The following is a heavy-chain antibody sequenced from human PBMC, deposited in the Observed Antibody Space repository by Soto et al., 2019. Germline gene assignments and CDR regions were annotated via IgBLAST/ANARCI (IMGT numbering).Heavy chain of an antibody. Sequence: QVQLVQSGAEVKKPGASVKVSCKASGYTFTSYGISWVRQAPGQGLEWMGWISAYNGNTNYAQKLQGRVTMTTDTPTSTAYRGLGSLSSDDTAVYYGAGDWAAAGPFDSGGREPLVTVSS. V-gene: IGHV1-18*01. CDR3: AGDWAAAGPFDS. D-gene: IGHD6-13*01. J-gene: IGHJ4*02. CDR1: GYTFTSYG. CDR2: ISAYNGNT.